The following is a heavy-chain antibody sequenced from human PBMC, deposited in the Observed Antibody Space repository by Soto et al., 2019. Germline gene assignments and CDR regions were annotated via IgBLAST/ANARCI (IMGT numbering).Heavy chain of an antibody. Sequence: EVQLLESGGGLVQPGGSLRLSCAASGFTFSSYAMSWVRQAPGKGLEWVSAISGSGGSTYYADSVKGRFTISRDNSKNTLHQQKNSRRGEDKAVYYCAKDAAGLGKLFDGLDYWGQGTLVTVSS. D-gene: IGHD3-10*01. V-gene: IGHV3-23*01. CDR1: GFTFSSYA. CDR2: ISGSGGST. CDR3: AKDAAGLGKLFDGLDY. J-gene: IGHJ4*02.